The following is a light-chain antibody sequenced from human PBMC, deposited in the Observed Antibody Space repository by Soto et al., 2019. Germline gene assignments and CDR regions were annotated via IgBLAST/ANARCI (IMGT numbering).Light chain of an antibody. CDR1: QSVSSY. V-gene: IGKV3-11*01. J-gene: IGKJ4*01. Sequence: EIVLTQSPATLSLSPGERATLSCRASQSVSSYLAWYQQKPGQAPRLLIYDASNRATGVPARFSGSGSGTDFTLTISSLEPEDFAVYYFQQRSNSPLTFGGGTKVEIK. CDR3: QQRSNSPLT. CDR2: DAS.